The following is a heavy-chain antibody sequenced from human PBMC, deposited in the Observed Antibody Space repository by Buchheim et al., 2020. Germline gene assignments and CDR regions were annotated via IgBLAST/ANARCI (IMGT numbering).Heavy chain of an antibody. CDR3: SRDLGYCGTVSCFDLEY. V-gene: IGHV3-49*03. CDR1: GFTFRDFG. J-gene: IGHJ4*02. D-gene: IGHD2-2*01. CDR2: IRSEAYGATT. Sequence: EVQLAESGGGLIQPGRSLRLSCRTSGFTFRDFGMNWFRQAPGKGPEWVGFIRSEAYGATTEYAASVQGRFSISRDDSKGTAYLQMNSLKTEDSAVYYCSRDLGYCGTVSCFDLEYWGQGTL.